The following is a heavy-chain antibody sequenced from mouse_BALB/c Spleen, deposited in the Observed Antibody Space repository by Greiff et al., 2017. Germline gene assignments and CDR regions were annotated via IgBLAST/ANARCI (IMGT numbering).Heavy chain of an antibody. CDR3: AREGGSGNYDYYAMDY. CDR1: GYSITSDYA. V-gene: IGHV3-2*02. Sequence: DVKLQESGPGLVKPSQSLSLTCTVTGYSITSDYAWNWIRQFPGNKLEWMGYISYSGSTSYNPSLKSRISITRDTSKNQFFLQLNSVTTEDTATYYCAREGGSGNYDYYAMDYWGQGTSVTVSS. CDR2: ISYSGST. D-gene: IGHD2-1*01. J-gene: IGHJ4*01.